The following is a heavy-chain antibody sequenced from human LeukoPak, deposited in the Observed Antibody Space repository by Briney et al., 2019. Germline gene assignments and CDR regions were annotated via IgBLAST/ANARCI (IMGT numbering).Heavy chain of an antibody. CDR1: GFTFSSYA. CDR3: ARDSGWFGELLHLFDY. V-gene: IGHV3-30*04. J-gene: IGHJ4*02. CDR2: ISYDGSNK. Sequence: GGSLRLSCAASGFTFSSYAMHWVRQAPGKGLEWVAVISYDGSNKYYADSVKGRFTISRDNSKNTLYLQMNSLRAEDTAVYYCARDSGWFGELLHLFDYWGQGTLVTVSS. D-gene: IGHD3-10*01.